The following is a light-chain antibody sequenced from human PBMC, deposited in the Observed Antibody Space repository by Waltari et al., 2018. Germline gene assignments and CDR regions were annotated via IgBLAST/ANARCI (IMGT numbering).Light chain of an antibody. CDR3: SSYAGSNTFL. V-gene: IGLV2-11*01. J-gene: IGLJ2*01. Sequence: QAAPTQPPSVSGSPGQSVAISCTGTSRDIGYYNAVSWYQQHPGKAPKLMIYEVSKRPSGVSDRFSGSKSGNTASLTISGLQAEDEADYYCSSYAGSNTFLFGGGTRLTVL. CDR1: SRDIGYYNA. CDR2: EVS.